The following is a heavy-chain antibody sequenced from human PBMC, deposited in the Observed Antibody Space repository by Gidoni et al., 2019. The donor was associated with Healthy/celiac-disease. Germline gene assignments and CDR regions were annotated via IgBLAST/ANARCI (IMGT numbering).Heavy chain of an antibody. CDR1: GFTFADYA. CDR3: AKDRGGGIVATILVY. D-gene: IGHD5-12*01. J-gene: IGHJ4*02. V-gene: IGHV3-9*01. Sequence: EVQLVESGGGLVQPGSSLRLSCAASGFTFADYAMHWVRQAPGKGLEWVSGIRWNSGSIGYAYSVKGRFTISRDNAKNSLYLQMNSLRAEDTALYYCAKDRGGGIVATILVYWGQGTLVTVSS. CDR2: IRWNSGSI.